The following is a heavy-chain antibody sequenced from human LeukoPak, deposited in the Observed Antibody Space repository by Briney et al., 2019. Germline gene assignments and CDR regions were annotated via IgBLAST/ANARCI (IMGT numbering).Heavy chain of an antibody. J-gene: IGHJ4*01. CDR1: GFTFSSYW. CDR3: ARDGTAPGLYFDL. CDR2: IRQDGNEK. V-gene: IGHV3-7*01. Sequence: PGGSLRLSCAVSGFTFSSYWMNWVRQAPGKGLGGVASIRQDGNEKSYVDSVKGRFTISRDNTKDSLYLQIDSLRAEDTAMYFCARDGTAPGLYFDLWGQGTLVTVSS. D-gene: IGHD6-13*01.